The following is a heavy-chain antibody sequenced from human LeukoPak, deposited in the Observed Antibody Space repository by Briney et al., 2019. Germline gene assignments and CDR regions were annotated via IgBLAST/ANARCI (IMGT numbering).Heavy chain of an antibody. D-gene: IGHD6-19*01. CDR2: INSDGSTT. Sequence: PGGSLRLSCAASGFTFSSYWMHWGRHAPGKGLVWVSRINSDGSTTSYADSVMGRFTISRDNAKNTLYLQMNSLRAEDTAVYYCARVIYSGWEGELSDWGQGTLVTVSS. CDR3: ARVIYSGWEGELSD. CDR1: GFTFSSYW. J-gene: IGHJ4*02. V-gene: IGHV3-74*01.